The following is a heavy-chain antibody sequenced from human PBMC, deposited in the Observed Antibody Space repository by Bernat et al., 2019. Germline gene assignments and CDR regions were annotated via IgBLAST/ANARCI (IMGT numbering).Heavy chain of an antibody. CDR2: IYSGGST. CDR3: ARGQGGWLQNYYFDY. Sequence: EVQLVESGGGLVQPGGSLRLSCAASGFTVSSNYMSWVRQAPGKGLEWVSVIYSGGSTYYAGYVKGRFTISRHNSKNTLYHQMNSLRAEDTAVYYCARGQGGWLQNYYFDYWGQGTLVTVSS. J-gene: IGHJ4*02. D-gene: IGHD5-24*01. V-gene: IGHV3-53*04. CDR1: GFTVSSNY.